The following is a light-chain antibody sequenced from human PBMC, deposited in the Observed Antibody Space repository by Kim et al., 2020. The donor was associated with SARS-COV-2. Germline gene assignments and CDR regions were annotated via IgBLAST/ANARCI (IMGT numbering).Light chain of an antibody. CDR2: QDS. CDR1: KLVDKY. Sequence: PPGQTASITCSGDKLVDKYACWCQQKPGQSPVLVIYQDSKRPSGIPERFSGSNSGNTATLTISGTQAMDEADYYCQAWDSSTGVVFGGGTQLTVL. J-gene: IGLJ2*01. V-gene: IGLV3-1*01. CDR3: QAWDSSTGVV.